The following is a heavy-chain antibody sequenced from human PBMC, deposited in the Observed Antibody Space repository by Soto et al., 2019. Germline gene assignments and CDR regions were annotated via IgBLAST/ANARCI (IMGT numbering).Heavy chain of an antibody. V-gene: IGHV3-30*18. CDR2: ISYDGGNE. Sequence: GGSLRLSCAASGFTFSNYGMHWVRQAPGKGLVWVTVISYDGGNEYYADSVKGRFTISRDNSKNTLYLQMNSVRTEDTAVYYCAKDQGDSSGYSNWFDPWGQGTLVTVSS. D-gene: IGHD3-22*01. CDR3: AKDQGDSSGYSNWFDP. J-gene: IGHJ5*02. CDR1: GFTFSNYG.